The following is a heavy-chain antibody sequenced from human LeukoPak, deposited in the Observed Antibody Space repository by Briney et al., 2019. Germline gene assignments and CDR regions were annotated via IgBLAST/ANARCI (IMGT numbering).Heavy chain of an antibody. Sequence: ASVKVSCKVSGYTLTELSMHWVRQAPGKGLEWMGGFDPEDGETIYAQKFQGRVTMTEDTSTDTAYMELSSLRSEDTAVYYCATPDYGDYSVDSFDYWGQGTLVTVSS. D-gene: IGHD4-17*01. CDR2: FDPEDGET. CDR3: ATPDYGDYSVDSFDY. CDR1: GYTLTELS. V-gene: IGHV1-24*01. J-gene: IGHJ4*02.